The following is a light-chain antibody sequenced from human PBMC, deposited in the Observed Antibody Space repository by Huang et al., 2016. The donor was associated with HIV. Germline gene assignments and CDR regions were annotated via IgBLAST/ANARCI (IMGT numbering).Light chain of an antibody. V-gene: IGKV3-15*01. Sequence: EVVMTQSPVTLSVSPGERATLSCRASRNLSRPLACYQQKCGQAPRLLIYGNYNRATGFPARFSGTGSGTEFTLTISSLQSEDFAVYYCQQYNNWPPAFGQGTKVEIK. CDR3: QQYNNWPPA. CDR1: RNLSRP. J-gene: IGKJ1*01. CDR2: GNY.